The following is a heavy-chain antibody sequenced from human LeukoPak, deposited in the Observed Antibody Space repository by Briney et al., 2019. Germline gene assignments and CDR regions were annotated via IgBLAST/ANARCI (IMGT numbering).Heavy chain of an antibody. Sequence: PSETLSLTCTVSGGSISSYSWSWIRQAPGKGLEWVSYISSSGSTIYYADSVKGRFTISRDNAKNSLYLQMNSLRAEDTAVYYCARDLYGAQPRGYWGQGTLVTVSS. J-gene: IGHJ4*02. CDR2: ISSSGSTI. D-gene: IGHD4/OR15-4a*01. CDR3: ARDLYGAQPRGY. V-gene: IGHV3-11*01. CDR1: GGSISSYS.